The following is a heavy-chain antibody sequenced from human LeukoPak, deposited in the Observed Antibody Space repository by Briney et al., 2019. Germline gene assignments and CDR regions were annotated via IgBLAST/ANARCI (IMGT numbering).Heavy chain of an antibody. CDR1: GYTFTDYY. V-gene: IGHV1-69-2*01. CDR3: ATTGFLDGHPYYYYYMDV. D-gene: IGHD3/OR15-3a*01. Sequence: GASVKVSCKASGYTFTDYYMHWVQQAPGKGLEWMGRVDPEDGETIYAERFQGRVTITADTSTDTAYMELSSLRSEDTAVYYCATTGFLDGHPYYYYYMDVWGKGTTVTVSS. CDR2: VDPEDGET. J-gene: IGHJ6*03.